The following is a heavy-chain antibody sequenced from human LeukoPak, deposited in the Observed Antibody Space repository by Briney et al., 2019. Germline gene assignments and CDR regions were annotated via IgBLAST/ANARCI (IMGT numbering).Heavy chain of an antibody. V-gene: IGHV3-30*18. D-gene: IGHD6-13*01. CDR2: ISYDGSNK. Sequence: PGGSLSLSCAASGFTFSSYGMHWVRQAPGKGLEWVAVISYDGSNKYYADSVKGRFTISRDNSKNTLYLQMNSLRAEDTAVYYCAKPVVSSRRDYYYYGMDVWGQGTTVTVSS. J-gene: IGHJ6*02. CDR1: GFTFSSYG. CDR3: AKPVVSSRRDYYYYGMDV.